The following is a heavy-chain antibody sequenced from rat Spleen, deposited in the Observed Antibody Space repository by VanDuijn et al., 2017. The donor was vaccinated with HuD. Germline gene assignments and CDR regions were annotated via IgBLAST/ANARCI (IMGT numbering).Heavy chain of an antibody. V-gene: IGHV5-7*01. D-gene: IGHD1-12*01. J-gene: IGHJ2*01. CDR2: INYDGRGT. Sequence: EVQLVESGGGLVQPGRSLKLSCAASGFTFSDYYMAWVRQAPKKGLEWVATINYDGRGTYYRGSVTGRFTISRDNAKSTLYLQMDSLRSEDTATYYCARYRDSYGHVGIFDYWGQGVMVTVSS. CDR3: ARYRDSYGHVGIFDY. CDR1: GFTFSDYY.